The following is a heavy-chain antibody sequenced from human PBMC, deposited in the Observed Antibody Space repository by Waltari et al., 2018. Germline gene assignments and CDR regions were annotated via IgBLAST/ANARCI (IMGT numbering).Heavy chain of an antibody. CDR1: GGAISSYY. Sequence: QVQLQESRPGLVKPSETLSLTCTVSGGAISSYYWTWMRQPPGKGLGWSGYIYYSGSTSYNTSLKSRVTISVDTSKNQFSLKLSSVTAADTAVYYCARDLSLYSSHWYFDLWGRGTLVTVSS. V-gene: IGHV4-59*01. J-gene: IGHJ2*01. CDR2: IYYSGST. CDR3: ARDLSLYSSHWYFDL. D-gene: IGHD6-13*01.